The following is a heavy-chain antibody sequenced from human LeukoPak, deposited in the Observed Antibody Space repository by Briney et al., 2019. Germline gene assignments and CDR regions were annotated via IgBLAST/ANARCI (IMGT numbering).Heavy chain of an antibody. CDR3: ARHGAPSYSGSYYGN. CDR2: IYPGDSDT. D-gene: IGHD1-26*01. Sequence: GESLKISCKGSGYSFTNYWIGWVRQMPGKGLEWMVIIYPGDSDTRYSPSFQGQVTISADKSISTAYLQWSSLKASDTAMYYCARHGAPSYSGSYYGNWGQGTLVTVSS. CDR1: GYSFTNYW. V-gene: IGHV5-51*01. J-gene: IGHJ4*02.